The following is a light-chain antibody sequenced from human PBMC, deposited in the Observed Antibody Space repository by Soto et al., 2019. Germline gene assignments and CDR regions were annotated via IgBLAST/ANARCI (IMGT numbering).Light chain of an antibody. J-gene: IGLJ2*01. CDR2: GNT. Sequence: QSVLTQPPSVSGAPGQRVTISCTGSSSNIGAGYDVHWYQHLPGTAPKLLIYGNTNRASGVPDRFSGSKSGTSASLAITGLQAEDDSYYYCQSYDSSLSGSVFGGGTQLTVL. V-gene: IGLV1-40*01. CDR3: QSYDSSLSGSV. CDR1: SSNIGAGYD.